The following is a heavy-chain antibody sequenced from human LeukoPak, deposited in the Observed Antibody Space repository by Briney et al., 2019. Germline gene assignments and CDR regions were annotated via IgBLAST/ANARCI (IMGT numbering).Heavy chain of an antibody. CDR2: ISYDGSKR. CDR1: GFTFSSYD. CDR3: AKGGQAYGRSGGSVYGMDV. Sequence: GRSLRLSCAASGFTFSSYDMHWVRQAPGKGLEWVAVISYDGSKRDYADSVKGRFTISRDNSKNTLSLQLNSLRADDTAVYYYAKGGQAYGRSGGSVYGMDVWGQGTTVTVSS. J-gene: IGHJ6*02. V-gene: IGHV3-30*18. D-gene: IGHD6-19*01.